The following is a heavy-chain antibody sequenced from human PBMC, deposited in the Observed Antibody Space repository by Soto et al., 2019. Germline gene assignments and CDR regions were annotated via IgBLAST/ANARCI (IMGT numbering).Heavy chain of an antibody. CDR3: SNQHSSSTSCYGNYYNYYGMEV. V-gene: IGHV3-30*18. D-gene: IGHD2-2*01. CDR1: GFTFTRYS. J-gene: IGHJ6*01. Sequence: GGSLRLSCAACGFTFTRYSINWVRQAPWKGLEWVAVISYDGINKYYADSVKGRFTISRDNSKNTLYLQMSSLRAEDTAVYYCSNQHSSSTSCYGNYYNYYGMEVSGRRTTVAFCS. CDR2: ISYDGINK.